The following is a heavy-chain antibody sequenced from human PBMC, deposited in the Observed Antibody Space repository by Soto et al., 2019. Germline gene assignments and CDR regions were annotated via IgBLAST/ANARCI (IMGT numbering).Heavy chain of an antibody. D-gene: IGHD3-16*02. CDR2: ISYDGSNK. CDR1: GFTFSSYG. CDR3: AKSRPYDYVWGSYRYEAY. Sequence: GGSLRLSCAASGFTFSSYGMHWVRQAPGKGLEWVAVISYDGSNKYYADSVKGRFTISRDNSKNTLYLQMNSLRAEDTAVYYCAKSRPYDYVWGSYRYEAYWGQGTLVTVSS. J-gene: IGHJ4*02. V-gene: IGHV3-30*18.